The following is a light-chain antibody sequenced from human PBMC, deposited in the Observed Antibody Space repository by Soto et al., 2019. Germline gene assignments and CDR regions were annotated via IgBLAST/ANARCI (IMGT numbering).Light chain of an antibody. V-gene: IGKV3-20*01. CDR1: QSVSSSY. Sequence: EIVLTQSPGTLSLSPGERATLSCRASQSVSSSYLAWYQQKPGQAPRLLIYGASSRATGIPDRFSGSGSGTDFNLTISRLEPEDFAEYYCQQYGSSPRTFGQGTKVDIK. J-gene: IGKJ1*01. CDR3: QQYGSSPRT. CDR2: GAS.